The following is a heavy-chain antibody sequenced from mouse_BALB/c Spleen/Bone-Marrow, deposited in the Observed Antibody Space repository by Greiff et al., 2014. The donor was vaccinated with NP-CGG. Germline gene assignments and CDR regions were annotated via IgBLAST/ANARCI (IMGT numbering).Heavy chain of an antibody. CDR2: IYPGNSDT. J-gene: IGHJ2*01. D-gene: IGHD3-1*01. V-gene: IGHV1-5*01. CDR3: TTLARNKFDY. CDR1: GYTFFNYW. Sequence: VQLQQSGTVLARPGAAVKMSCKASGYTFFNYWMHWGKQRPGQGLEWIGTIYPGNSDTTYNQKFKGKATLTAVTSTSTAYMELSSLTNEDSAVYYCTTLARNKFDYWGQGTTLTVSS.